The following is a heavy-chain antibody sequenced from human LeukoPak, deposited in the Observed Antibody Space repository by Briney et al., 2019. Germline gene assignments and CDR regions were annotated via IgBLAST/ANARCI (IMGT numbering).Heavy chain of an antibody. Sequence: SQTLSLTCTVSGGSISSGGYYWSWIRQHPGKGLEWIGYIYYSGSTYYNPSLKSRVTISVDTSKNQFSLKLSSVTAADTAVYYCAREPYYYDSSGYSYYYYYGMDVWGQGTTVTVSS. CDR1: GGSISSGGYY. J-gene: IGHJ6*02. V-gene: IGHV4-31*03. CDR3: AREPYYYDSSGYSYYYYYGMDV. CDR2: IYYSGST. D-gene: IGHD3-22*01.